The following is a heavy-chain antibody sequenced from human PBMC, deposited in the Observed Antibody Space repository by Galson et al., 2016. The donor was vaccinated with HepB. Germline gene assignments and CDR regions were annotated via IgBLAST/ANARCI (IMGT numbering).Heavy chain of an antibody. Sequence: SVKVSCKASGGTFSRYAISWVRQAPGQGLEWMGGIIPIFGTANYAQKFQGRVTITADESTRTAYIELSSLRSEDTAVYFCARDRDPVPGANSHYYGMDVWGQGTTVTVAS. CDR2: IIPIFGTA. CDR1: GGTFSRYA. J-gene: IGHJ6*02. D-gene: IGHD2-2*01. V-gene: IGHV1-69*13. CDR3: ARDRDPVPGANSHYYGMDV.